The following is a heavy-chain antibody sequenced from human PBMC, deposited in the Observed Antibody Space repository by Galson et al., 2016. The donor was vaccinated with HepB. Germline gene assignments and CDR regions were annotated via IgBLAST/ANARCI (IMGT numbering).Heavy chain of an antibody. J-gene: IGHJ4*02. D-gene: IGHD3-10*01. Sequence: SLRLSCAASGFTFSNYGMHWVRQAPGKGLEWVAVIWYDESNKYYADSVKGRFTVSRDNSKNTVYLQMNSLRAEDTAVYYCARDYRYYYGSGSDDFDYWGQGTLVTVSS. CDR1: GFTFSNYG. V-gene: IGHV3-33*01. CDR3: ARDYRYYYGSGSDDFDY. CDR2: IWYDESNK.